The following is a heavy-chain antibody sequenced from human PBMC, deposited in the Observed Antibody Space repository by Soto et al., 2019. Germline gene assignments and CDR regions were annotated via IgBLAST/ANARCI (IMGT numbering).Heavy chain of an antibody. J-gene: IGHJ6*02. CDR1: GGSINSSNYY. V-gene: IGHV4-39*02. D-gene: IGHD6-19*01. Sequence: SETLSLTCTISGGSINSSNYYWGWVRQPPGKGLEWIGFFYHTGSLYYNPSLKSRVTISSDTSKSHLSLRLRSVTAADAGVYYCARCAMTVAGPYYYAMDVWGLGTTVTASS. CDR3: ARCAMTVAGPYYYAMDV. CDR2: FYHTGSL.